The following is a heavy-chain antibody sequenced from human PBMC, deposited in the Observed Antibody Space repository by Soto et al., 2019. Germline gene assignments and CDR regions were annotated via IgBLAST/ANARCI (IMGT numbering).Heavy chain of an antibody. CDR1: GFKFSDHY. V-gene: IGHV3-11*01. D-gene: IGHD3-10*01. CDR2: ISGGGTTI. J-gene: IGHJ4*02. Sequence: QVQLVESGGGLVEPGGSLRLSCAASGFKFSDHYMTWIRQAPGKGLEWVSKISGGGTTIYYADSVKGRFTVSRDNAKNSLYLQMNSLRAEDTALYYCAGDPFYYASGFWGQGTLVTVSS. CDR3: AGDPFYYASGF.